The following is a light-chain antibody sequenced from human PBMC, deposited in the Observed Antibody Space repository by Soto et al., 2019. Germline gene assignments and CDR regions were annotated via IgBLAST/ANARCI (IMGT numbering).Light chain of an antibody. V-gene: IGKV3-20*01. CDR2: GAS. CDR3: QQYRTSPVT. J-gene: IGKJ4*01. Sequence: EIVLTQSPGTLSLSPGERATLSCRASQSVSSDYLAWYQQKPGQAPRLLIYGASSRATGIPDRFSGSGSGTDFTLTISRLEPEDFAVYYCQQYRTSPVTFGGGTKVEIK. CDR1: QSVSSDY.